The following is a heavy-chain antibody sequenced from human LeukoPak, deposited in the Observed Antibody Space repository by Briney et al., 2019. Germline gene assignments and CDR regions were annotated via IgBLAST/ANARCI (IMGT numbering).Heavy chain of an antibody. V-gene: IGHV3-66*01. CDR1: GFTFSSYS. D-gene: IGHD3-22*01. Sequence: GGSLRLSCAASGFTFSSYSMNWVRQAPGKGLEWVSVIYSGGSTYYADSVKGRFTISRDNSKNTLYLQMNSLRAEDTAVYYCARSYYYDHFDYWGQGTLVTVSS. J-gene: IGHJ4*02. CDR2: IYSGGST. CDR3: ARSYYYDHFDY.